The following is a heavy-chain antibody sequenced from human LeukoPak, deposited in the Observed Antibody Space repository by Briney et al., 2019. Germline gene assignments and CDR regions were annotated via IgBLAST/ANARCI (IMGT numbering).Heavy chain of an antibody. Sequence: GGSLRLSCAASGFTFSSHWMHWVRQAPGKGLVWVSRINTDGSSTSYADSVKGRFNISRDNARNTLYLQMNSLRAEDMAVYYCARAASCGGDCSSSYLQHWGQGTLVTVSS. J-gene: IGHJ1*01. D-gene: IGHD2-21*02. CDR3: ARAASCGGDCSSSYLQH. V-gene: IGHV3-74*01. CDR2: INTDGSST. CDR1: GFTFSSHW.